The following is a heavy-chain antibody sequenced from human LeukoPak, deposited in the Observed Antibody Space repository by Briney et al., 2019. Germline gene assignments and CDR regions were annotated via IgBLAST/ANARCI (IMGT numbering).Heavy chain of an antibody. V-gene: IGHV1-69*04. D-gene: IGHD1-26*01. CDR2: IIPILGIA. Sequence: GSSVKVSCKASGGTFSSYTIGWVRQAPGQGLEWMGRIIPILGIANYAQKFQGRVTITADKSTSTAYMELSSLRSEDTAVYYCARDGVGATIGLDYWGQGTLVTVSS. CDR1: GGTFSSYT. J-gene: IGHJ4*02. CDR3: ARDGVGATIGLDY.